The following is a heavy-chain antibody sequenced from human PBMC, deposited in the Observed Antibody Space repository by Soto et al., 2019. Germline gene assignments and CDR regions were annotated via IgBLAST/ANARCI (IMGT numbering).Heavy chain of an antibody. CDR2: INPNSGGT. Sequence: GASVKVSCKASGYTFTGYYMHWVRQAPGQGLEWMGWINPNSGGTNYAQKFQGRVTMTRDTSISTAYMELSRLRSDDTVVYYCARDPLYCSSTSCPWGWFDPWGQGTLVTVSS. CDR1: GYTFTGYY. CDR3: ARDPLYCSSTSCPWGWFDP. D-gene: IGHD2-2*01. V-gene: IGHV1-2*02. J-gene: IGHJ5*02.